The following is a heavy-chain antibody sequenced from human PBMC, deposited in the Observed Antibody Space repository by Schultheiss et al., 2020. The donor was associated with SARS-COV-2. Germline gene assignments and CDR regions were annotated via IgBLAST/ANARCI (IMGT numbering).Heavy chain of an antibody. D-gene: IGHD5-18*01. CDR1: GGSISSGGYY. J-gene: IGHJ2*01. V-gene: IGHV4-31*03. CDR3: ASSWLGGYSYGSHPGYFDL. Sequence: SETLSLTCTVSGGSISSGGYYWSWIRQHPGKGLEWIGYIYYSGSTYYNPSLKSRVTISVDTSKNQFSLKLSSVTAADTAVYYCASSWLGGYSYGSHPGYFDLWGRGTLVTVSS. CDR2: IYYSGST.